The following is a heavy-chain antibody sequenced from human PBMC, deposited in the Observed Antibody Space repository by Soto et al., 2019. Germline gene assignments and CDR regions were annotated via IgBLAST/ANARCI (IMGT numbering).Heavy chain of an antibody. CDR3: AREFRRDCSSTSCSFFDH. D-gene: IGHD2-2*01. Sequence: EVQLLESGGGLVQPGGSLRLSCVASGFTISSYAMSWVRQAPGKGLEWVSGISGSGGSIYYADSVKGRFTISRDNSKNTLYLQMDSLRAEDTAVYYCAREFRRDCSSTSCSFFDHWGQGTLVIVSS. CDR2: ISGSGGSI. CDR1: GFTISSYA. J-gene: IGHJ4*02. V-gene: IGHV3-23*01.